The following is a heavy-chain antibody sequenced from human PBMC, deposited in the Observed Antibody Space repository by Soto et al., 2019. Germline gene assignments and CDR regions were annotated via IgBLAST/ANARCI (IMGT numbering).Heavy chain of an antibody. CDR3: ARDVGYYASSGYHYVYWVDY. CDR2: IYHSGST. D-gene: IGHD3-22*01. J-gene: IGHJ4*02. Sequence: ASETLSLTCAVSGYSISSGYYWGLSRQPPGKGLEGIGSIYHSGSTYYNPSVKSRVTVSVDTSKNQLSLKLSSVTAADTAVYYCARDVGYYASSGYHYVYWVDYWGQGTLVTVSS. V-gene: IGHV4-38-2*02. CDR1: GYSISSGYY.